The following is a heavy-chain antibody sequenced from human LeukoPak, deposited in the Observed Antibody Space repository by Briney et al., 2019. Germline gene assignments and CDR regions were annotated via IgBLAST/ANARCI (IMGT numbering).Heavy chain of an antibody. CDR2: ISSSGGST. J-gene: IGHJ6*03. CDR1: GFTFSSYA. V-gene: IGHV3-23*01. Sequence: PGGSLRLSCAASGFTFSSYAMSWVRQAPGKGLERVSAISSSGGSTYYADSVSGGFTICRENSKNTQYLQRNSRTAEDTAVYYCAKVPTFYYYYYMDVWGKGTTVTVSS. D-gene: IGHD2-15*01. CDR3: AKVPTFYYYYYMDV.